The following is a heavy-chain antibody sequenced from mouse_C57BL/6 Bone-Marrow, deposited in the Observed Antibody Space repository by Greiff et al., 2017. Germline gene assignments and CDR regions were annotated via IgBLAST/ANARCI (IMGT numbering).Heavy chain of an antibody. D-gene: IGHD2-5*01. CDR1: GYTFTSYG. CDR2: IYPRSGNT. Sequence: VQLQQSGAELVRPGASVKLSCKASGYTFTSYGISWVKQRTGQGLEWIGEIYPRSGNTYYNEKFKGKATLTVDKSSSTAYMELRSLTSEDSAVYVYERERAYYSNQCAMDDWGQGTSVTVSS. V-gene: IGHV1-81*01. CDR3: ERERAYYSNQCAMDD. J-gene: IGHJ4*01.